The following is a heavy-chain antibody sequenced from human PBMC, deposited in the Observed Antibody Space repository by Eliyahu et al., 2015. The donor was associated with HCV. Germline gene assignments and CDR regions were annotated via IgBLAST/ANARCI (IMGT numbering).Heavy chain of an antibody. CDR3: ARETIHCSGGTCYLDS. D-gene: IGHD2-15*01. CDR2: ITSGGXTV. CDR1: GFKFRGXX. V-gene: IGHV3-11*04. Sequence: QVQLVESGGGLVKPGGSLRLSXAASGFKFRGXXRGWIRQAPGRGLXXISFITSGGXTVHYADXVRGRFTISRDNAENSLYLQMNSLRVEDTAIYYCARETIHCSGGTCYLDSWGPGTVVTVSS. J-gene: IGHJ4*02.